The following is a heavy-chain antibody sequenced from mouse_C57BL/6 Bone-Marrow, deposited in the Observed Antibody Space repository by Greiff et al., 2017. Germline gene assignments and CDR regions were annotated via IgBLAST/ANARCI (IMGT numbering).Heavy chain of an antibody. D-gene: IGHD4-1*01. CDR3: ARGANCDWFAY. Sequence: EVKLVESGGDLVKPGGSLKLSCAASGFTFSSYGMSWVRQTPDKRLEWVATISSGGSYTYYPDSVKGRFTISRDNAKNTLYLQMSSLKSEDTAMYYCARGANCDWFAYWGQGTLVTVSA. V-gene: IGHV5-6*01. CDR2: ISSGGSYT. CDR1: GFTFSSYG. J-gene: IGHJ3*01.